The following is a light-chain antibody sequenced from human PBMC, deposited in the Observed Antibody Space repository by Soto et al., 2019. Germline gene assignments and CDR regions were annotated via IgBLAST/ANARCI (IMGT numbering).Light chain of an antibody. Sequence: QSALTQPASVSGSPGQSLTISCTGTSSDVGAYNYVSWYQQHPGKAPKLMIYDVSSRPSGVSNRFSGSKSGNTASLTISGLQADDEADYYCSSYTSSSPHVIFGGGTQLTVL. CDR3: SSYTSSSPHVI. V-gene: IGLV2-14*01. CDR2: DVS. CDR1: SSDVGAYNY. J-gene: IGLJ2*01.